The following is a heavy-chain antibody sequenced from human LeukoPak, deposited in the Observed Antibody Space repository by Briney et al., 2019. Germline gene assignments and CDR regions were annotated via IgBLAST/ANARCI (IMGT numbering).Heavy chain of an antibody. D-gene: IGHD1-7*01. V-gene: IGHV1-2*02. CDR2: INPNSGGT. CDR1: GYTFTGYY. CDR3: ARGLELRRRGYWFDP. J-gene: IGHJ5*02. Sequence: ASVKVSCKASGYTFTGYYMHWVRQAPGQGLEWMGWINPNSGGTNYAQKFQGRVTMTRDTSISTAYMELSRLRSDDTAVYYCARGLELRRRGYWFDPWGQGTLVTVSS.